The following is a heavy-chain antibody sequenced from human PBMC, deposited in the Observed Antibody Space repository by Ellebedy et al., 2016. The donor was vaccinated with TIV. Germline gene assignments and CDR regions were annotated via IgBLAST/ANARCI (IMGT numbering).Heavy chain of an antibody. CDR2: IDWDDDT. J-gene: IGHJ3*02. CDR3: TRTSRDAFDI. V-gene: IGHV2-70*04. CDR1: GLSGSRDKMS. Sequence: SGPTLVKPTETLTLTCTLSGLSGSRDKMSVNWFRHPPGKALEWLARIDWDDDTFYKTSLKTRLTVSKDTSKNQVVLTMTVMEPVDTATYYCTRTSRDAFDIWGQGTMVIVSS.